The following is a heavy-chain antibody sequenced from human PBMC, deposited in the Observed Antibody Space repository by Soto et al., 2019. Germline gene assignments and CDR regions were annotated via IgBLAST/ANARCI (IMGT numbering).Heavy chain of an antibody. CDR1: GGSISSSSYY. CDR2: IYYSGST. D-gene: IGHD2-15*01. Sequence: PSETLSLTCTVSGGSISSSSYYWGWIRQPPGKGLEWIGSIYYSGSTYYNPSLKSRVTISVDTSKNQFSLKLSSVTAADTAVYYCARLNGYCSGGSCYHYMDVWGKGTTVT. J-gene: IGHJ6*03. V-gene: IGHV4-39*01. CDR3: ARLNGYCSGGSCYHYMDV.